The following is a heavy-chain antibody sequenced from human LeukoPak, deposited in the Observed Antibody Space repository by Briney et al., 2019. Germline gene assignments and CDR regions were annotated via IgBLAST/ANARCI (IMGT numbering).Heavy chain of an antibody. CDR3: ARGGYISGWYSSPDY. Sequence: GGSLRLSCAASGFTFSSYGMHWVRQAPGKGLEWVAFIRYDGSNKYYADSVKGRFTISRDNAKNSLFLQMNSLRAEDTAVYYCARGGYISGWYSSPDYWGQGTLVTVSS. V-gene: IGHV3-30*02. CDR2: IRYDGSNK. CDR1: GFTFSSYG. D-gene: IGHD6-19*01. J-gene: IGHJ4*02.